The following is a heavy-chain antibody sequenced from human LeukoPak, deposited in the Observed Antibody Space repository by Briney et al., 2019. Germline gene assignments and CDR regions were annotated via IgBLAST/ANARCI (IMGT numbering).Heavy chain of an antibody. V-gene: IGHV4-34*01. Sequence: PSETLSLTCAVYGGSFSGYYWSWIRQPPGKGLEWIGEINHSGSTNYNPSLKSRVTISVDTSKNQFSLKPSSVTAADTAVYYCTRGSIAYYYMDVWGKGTTVTVSS. CDR1: GGSFSGYY. CDR2: INHSGST. CDR3: TRGSIAYYYMDV. J-gene: IGHJ6*03. D-gene: IGHD3-22*01.